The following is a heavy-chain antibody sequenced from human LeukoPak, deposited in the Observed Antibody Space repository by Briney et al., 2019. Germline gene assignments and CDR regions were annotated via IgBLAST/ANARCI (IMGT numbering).Heavy chain of an antibody. CDR1: GYTFAIYG. J-gene: IGHJ5*02. Sequence: ASVKVSCKASGYTFAIYGISWVRQAPEQGLEWMAWISPYDGDTNYAQNFEGRVTMTTETSTSTAYMELRSLRSDDTAIYYCARDYCTRGGDCYKEDLFDPWGQGTLVTASS. CDR3: ARDYCTRGGDCYKEDLFDP. V-gene: IGHV1-18*01. CDR2: ISPYDGDT. D-gene: IGHD2-21*02.